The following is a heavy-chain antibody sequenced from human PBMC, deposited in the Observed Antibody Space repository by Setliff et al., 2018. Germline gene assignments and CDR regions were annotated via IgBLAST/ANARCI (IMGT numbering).Heavy chain of an antibody. CDR1: GFTVSTFS. D-gene: IGHD4-17*01. V-gene: IGHV3-30*18. CDR2: ISDDGINE. CDR3: AKDASDYYWYFNV. J-gene: IGHJ2*01. Sequence: HPGGSLRLSCAASGFTVSTFSMHWVRQAPVKGLEWVATISDDGINEFYADSVKGRFTISRDNPKNTLYLQMNSLRREDTAVYYCAKDASDYYWYFNVWGRGTLVTVSS.